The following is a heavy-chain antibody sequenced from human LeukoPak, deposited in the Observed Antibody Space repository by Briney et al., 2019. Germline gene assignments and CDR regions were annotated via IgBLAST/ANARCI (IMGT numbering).Heavy chain of an antibody. V-gene: IGHV4-39*07. CDR3: ARTGSGSYYNVAY. J-gene: IGHJ4*02. CDR2: IYYSGST. Sequence: SETLSLTCAVSGGSISSNSYYWGWIRQPPGKGLEWIGSIYYSGSTYYNPSLKSRVTISVDTSKNQFSLKLSSVTAADTAVYYCARTGSGSYYNVAYWGQGTLVTVSS. D-gene: IGHD3-10*01. CDR1: GGSISSNSYY.